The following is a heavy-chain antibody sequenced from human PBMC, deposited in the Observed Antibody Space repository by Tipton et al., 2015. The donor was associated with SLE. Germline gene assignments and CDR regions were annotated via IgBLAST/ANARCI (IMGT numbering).Heavy chain of an antibody. D-gene: IGHD6-13*01. Sequence: TLSLTCTVSGGSISSSSYYWSWIRQPPGKGLEWIGYIYYSGSTNYNPSLKSRVAISVDTSKNQFSLKLSSVTAADTAVYYCASIAAAGSDFDYWGQGTLVTVSS. CDR1: GGSISSSSYY. CDR2: IYYSGST. J-gene: IGHJ4*02. V-gene: IGHV4-61*01. CDR3: ASIAAAGSDFDY.